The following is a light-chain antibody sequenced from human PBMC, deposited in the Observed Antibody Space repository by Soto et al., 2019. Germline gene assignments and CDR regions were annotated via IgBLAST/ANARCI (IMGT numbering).Light chain of an antibody. CDR1: SSNIGSNT. CDR3: AAWDDSLPGVV. CDR2: SNN. V-gene: IGLV1-44*01. J-gene: IGLJ2*01. Sequence: QSVLTQPPSASGTPGQRVTISCSGSSSNIGSNTVNWYQQLPGTAPKLLIYSNNQPPSGVPDRFSGSKSSTSASLAISGLQSEDEADYYCAAWDDSLPGVVFGGGTKLTVL.